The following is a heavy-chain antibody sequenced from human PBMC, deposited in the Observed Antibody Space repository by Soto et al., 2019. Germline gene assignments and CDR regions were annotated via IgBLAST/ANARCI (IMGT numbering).Heavy chain of an antibody. V-gene: IGHV4-59*01. CDR1: GGSISSYY. CDR2: IYYSGST. Sequence: SDTLSLTCTVSGGSISSYYWSWIRQPPGKGLEWIGYIYYSGSTNYNPSLKSRVTISVDTSKNQFSLKLSSVTAADTAVYYCAREITGTLNWFDPWGQGTLVTVSS. CDR3: AREITGTLNWFDP. D-gene: IGHD1-20*01. J-gene: IGHJ5*02.